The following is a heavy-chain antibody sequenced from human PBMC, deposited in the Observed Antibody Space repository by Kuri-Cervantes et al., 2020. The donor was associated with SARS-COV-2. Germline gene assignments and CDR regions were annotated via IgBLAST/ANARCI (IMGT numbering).Heavy chain of an antibody. Sequence: SVKVSCKASGGTFSSYAISRVRQAPGQGLEWMGRIIPILGIANYAQKFQGRVTITADKSTSTAYMELSSLRSEDTAVYYCARLSGSGSYRTLDYWGQGTLVTVSS. D-gene: IGHD3-10*01. J-gene: IGHJ4*02. CDR1: GGTFSSYA. CDR2: IIPILGIA. V-gene: IGHV1-69*04. CDR3: ARLSGSGSYRTLDY.